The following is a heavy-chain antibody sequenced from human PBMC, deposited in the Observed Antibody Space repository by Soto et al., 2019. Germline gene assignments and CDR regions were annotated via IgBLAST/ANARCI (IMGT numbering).Heavy chain of an antibody. Sequence: EASVKVSCKASGGTFSSYAISWVRQAPGQGLEWMGGIIPIFGTANYAQKFQGRVTITAGESTSTAYMELSSLRSEDTAVYYCARAGYSSGWRPKPDLYYYGMDVWGQGTTVTVSS. D-gene: IGHD6-19*01. CDR2: IIPIFGTA. CDR1: GGTFSSYA. CDR3: ARAGYSSGWRPKPDLYYYGMDV. V-gene: IGHV1-69*13. J-gene: IGHJ6*02.